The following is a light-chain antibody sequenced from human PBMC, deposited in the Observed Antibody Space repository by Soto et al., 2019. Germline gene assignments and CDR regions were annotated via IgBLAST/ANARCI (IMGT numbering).Light chain of an antibody. Sequence: LTQPASVSGSPGQSITISCTGTSSDVGGYNYVSWYQQHPGKAPKFMIYDVSNRLSGVSNRFSGSKSGNTASLTISGLQAEDEADYYCSSYTTSNTRQIVFGTGTKVTVL. V-gene: IGLV2-14*01. CDR2: DVS. CDR1: SSDVGGYNY. J-gene: IGLJ1*01. CDR3: SSYTTSNTRQIV.